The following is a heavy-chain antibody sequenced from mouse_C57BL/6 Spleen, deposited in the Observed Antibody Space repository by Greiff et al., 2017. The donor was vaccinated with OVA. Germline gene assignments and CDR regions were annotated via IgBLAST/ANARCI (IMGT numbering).Heavy chain of an antibody. CDR2: IRYDGSN. V-gene: IGHV3-6*01. CDR1: GYSITSGYY. Sequence: EVKLMESGPGLVKPSQSLSLPCSVTGYSITSGYYWNWIRQFPGHQLEWLGYIRYDGSNNYNPSLKHRISITRDTSKNQFFLKLNSVTTEDTATYYGAINRYYGYWYFDVWGTGTTVTVSS. J-gene: IGHJ1*03. D-gene: IGHD1-1*02. CDR3: AINRYYGYWYFDV.